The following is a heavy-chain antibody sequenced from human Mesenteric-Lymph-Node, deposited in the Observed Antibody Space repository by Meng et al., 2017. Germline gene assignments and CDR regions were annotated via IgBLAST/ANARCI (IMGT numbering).Heavy chain of an antibody. V-gene: IGHV4-4*07. D-gene: IGHD1-1*01. J-gene: IGHJ3*02. CDR2: IYTSGST. CDR3: ARDLRAFGAGTTYLNAFDI. CDR1: GGPISSYY. Sequence: SETLSLTCTVSGGPISSYYWSWIRQPAGKGLEWIGRIYTSGSTNYNPSLKSRVTMSVDTSKNQFSLKLSSVTAADTAVYYCARDLRAFGAGTTYLNAFDIWGQGTMVTVSS.